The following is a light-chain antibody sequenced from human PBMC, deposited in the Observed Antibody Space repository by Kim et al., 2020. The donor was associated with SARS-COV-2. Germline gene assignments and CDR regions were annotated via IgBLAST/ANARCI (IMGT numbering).Light chain of an antibody. V-gene: IGLV3-19*01. Sequence: SSELTQDPAVSVALGQTVRITCQGDSLRSYYASWYQQKPGQAPVLVIYAKNNRPSGIPDRFSGSSSGNTASLTITGAQAEDEADYYCNSRDTSGNHVLFGGGTKVTVL. CDR1: SLRSYY. CDR3: NSRDTSGNHVL. CDR2: AKN. J-gene: IGLJ2*01.